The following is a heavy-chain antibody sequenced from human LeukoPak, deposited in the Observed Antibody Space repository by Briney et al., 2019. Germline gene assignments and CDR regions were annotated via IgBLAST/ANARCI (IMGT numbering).Heavy chain of an antibody. J-gene: IGHJ4*02. Sequence: GGSLRLSCAASGFTFSSYAMSWVRQAPGKGLEWGSGISGSGGSTDYADSVKGRFTISRDNSQNTLYLQMNSLRAEDTAVYYCARGFRYFEYWGQGTLVTVSS. CDR1: GFTFSSYA. V-gene: IGHV3-23*01. CDR2: ISGSGGST. CDR3: ARGFRYFEY.